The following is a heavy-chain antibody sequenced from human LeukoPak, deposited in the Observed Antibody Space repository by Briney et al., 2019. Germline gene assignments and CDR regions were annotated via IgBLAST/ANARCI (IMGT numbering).Heavy chain of an antibody. CDR3: ARAGYCGGDCYCFDY. V-gene: IGHV5-10-1*01. D-gene: IGHD2-21*02. Sequence: GESLKISCKGSGYSFTSYWISWVRQMPGKGLEWMGRIDPSDSYTNYSPSFQGHVTISADKSISTAYLQWSSLKASDTAMYYCARAGYCGGDCYCFDYWGQGTLVTVSS. J-gene: IGHJ4*02. CDR1: GYSFTSYW. CDR2: IDPSDSYT.